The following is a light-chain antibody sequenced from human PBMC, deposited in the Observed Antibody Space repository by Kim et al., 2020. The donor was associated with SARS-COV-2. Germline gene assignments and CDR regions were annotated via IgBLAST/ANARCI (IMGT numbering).Light chain of an antibody. CDR1: SSDVGGYNY. CDR3: CSYAGSYTWV. J-gene: IGLJ3*02. CDR2: DVD. Sequence: GQSVTTSCTGTSSDVGGYNYVSWYQHHPGKAPKLMIYDVDKRPSGVPDRFSGSKSGNTASLTISGLQAEDEADYYCCSYAGSYTWVFGGGTQLTVL. V-gene: IGLV2-11*01.